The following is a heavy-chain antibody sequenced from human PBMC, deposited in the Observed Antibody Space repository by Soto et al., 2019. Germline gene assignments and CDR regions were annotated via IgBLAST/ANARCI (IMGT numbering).Heavy chain of an antibody. J-gene: IGHJ4*02. V-gene: IGHV1-18*01. CDR1: VYTFTSYG. Sequence: ASVKVSCKASVYTFTSYGISWVRQAPGQGLEWMGWISAYNGNTNYAQKLQGRVTMTTDTSTSTAYMELRSLRSDDTAVYYCARDSRRYCSGGSCYSYFDYWGQGTLVTVSS. CDR2: ISAYNGNT. CDR3: ARDSRRYCSGGSCYSYFDY. D-gene: IGHD2-15*01.